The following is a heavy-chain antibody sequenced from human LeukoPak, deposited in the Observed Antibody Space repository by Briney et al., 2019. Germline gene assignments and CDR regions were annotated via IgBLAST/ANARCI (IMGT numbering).Heavy chain of an antibody. CDR1: GGSISSYY. Sequence: SETLSLTCTVSGGSISSYYWSWIRQPPGKGLEWIGYIYYSGSTDYSPSLKSRVTISADTSKNQFSLRVSSVTAADTAVYYCARHLNNCGDDCYIFDYWGQGTLVTVSS. CDR2: IYYSGST. V-gene: IGHV4-59*08. D-gene: IGHD2-21*01. CDR3: ARHLNNCGDDCYIFDY. J-gene: IGHJ4*02.